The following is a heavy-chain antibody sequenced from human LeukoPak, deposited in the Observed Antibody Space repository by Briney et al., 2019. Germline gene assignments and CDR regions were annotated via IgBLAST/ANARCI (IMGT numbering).Heavy chain of an antibody. J-gene: IGHJ4*02. CDR2: IDANSGGT. CDR1: GFTFTGYY. V-gene: IGHV1-2*02. CDR3: ARDLFWTGYYYFDF. Sequence: GASVKVSCKTSGFTFTGYYFHWMRQAPGQGLAWMGSIDANSGGTEYAQKFQGRVTMTRDTSLSTAYMEVTSLTSDDTAVYYCARDLFWTGYYYFDFWGQGTLVTVSS. D-gene: IGHD3/OR15-3a*01.